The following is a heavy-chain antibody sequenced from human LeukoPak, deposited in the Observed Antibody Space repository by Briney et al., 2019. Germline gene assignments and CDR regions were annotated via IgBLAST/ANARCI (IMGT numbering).Heavy chain of an antibody. Sequence: KPSETLSLTCAVYGGSFSGYYWSWTRQPPGKGLEWIGEINHSGSTNYNPSLKSRVTISVDTSKNQFSLKLSSVTAADTAVYYCARVVVVITYDAFDIWGQGTMVTVSS. J-gene: IGHJ3*02. CDR3: ARVVVVITYDAFDI. CDR1: GGSFSGYY. V-gene: IGHV4-34*01. CDR2: INHSGST. D-gene: IGHD3-22*01.